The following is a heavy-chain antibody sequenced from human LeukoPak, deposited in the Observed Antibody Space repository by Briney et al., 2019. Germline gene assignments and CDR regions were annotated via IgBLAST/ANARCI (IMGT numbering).Heavy chain of an antibody. V-gene: IGHV1-18*01. CDR1: GYTFTSYG. CDR3: ASLGSGSSRIIDFDY. J-gene: IGHJ4*02. D-gene: IGHD3-10*01. CDR2: ISAYNGNT. Sequence: ASVKVSCKASGYTFTSYGISWVRQAPGQGLEWMGWISAYNGNTNYAQKLQGRVTMTTDTSTSTVYMELSSLRSEDTAMYYCASLGSGSSRIIDFDYWGQGTLVTVSS.